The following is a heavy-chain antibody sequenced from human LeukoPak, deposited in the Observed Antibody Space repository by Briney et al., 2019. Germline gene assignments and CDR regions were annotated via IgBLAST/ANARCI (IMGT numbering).Heavy chain of an antibody. D-gene: IGHD5-12*01. Sequence: PGGSLRLSCAASGFTFSSYSMTWVRQAPGKGLEWVSSISSSSSYIYYADSVKGRFTISRDNAKNSLYLQMNSLRTEDTAVYYCASDQEREYSGYDPFDYWGQGTLVTVSS. CDR3: ASDQEREYSGYDPFDY. V-gene: IGHV3-21*01. CDR2: ISSSSSYI. CDR1: GFTFSSYS. J-gene: IGHJ4*02.